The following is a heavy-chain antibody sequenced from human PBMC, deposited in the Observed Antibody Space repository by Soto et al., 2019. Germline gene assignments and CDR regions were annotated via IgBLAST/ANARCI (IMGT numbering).Heavy chain of an antibody. CDR1: GFTFSNYW. J-gene: IGHJ4*02. V-gene: IGHV3-7*01. Sequence: GGSLRLSCAASGFTFSNYWMSWVRQAPGKGLEWVANIKQDGSQKYYVDSVRGRFTISRDNAKNSLYPQMNSLRADDTAVYYCARDLGNGDCYFDYWGQGTLVTVSS. CDR2: IKQDGSQK. D-gene: IGHD4-17*01. CDR3: ARDLGNGDCYFDY.